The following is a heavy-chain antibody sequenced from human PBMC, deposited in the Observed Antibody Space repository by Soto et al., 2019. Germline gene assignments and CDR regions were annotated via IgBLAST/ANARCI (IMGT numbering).Heavy chain of an antibody. CDR3: ARAYGDGYYYGMDV. V-gene: IGHV1-18*01. Sequence: EASVKVSCKASGYTFTSYDINWVRQATGQGLEWMGWISAYNGNTNYAQKLQGRVTMTTDTSTSTAYMELRSLRSDDTAVYYCARAYGDGYYYGMDVWGQGTTVTVSS. CDR2: ISAYNGNT. J-gene: IGHJ6*02. CDR1: GYTFTSYD. D-gene: IGHD4-17*01.